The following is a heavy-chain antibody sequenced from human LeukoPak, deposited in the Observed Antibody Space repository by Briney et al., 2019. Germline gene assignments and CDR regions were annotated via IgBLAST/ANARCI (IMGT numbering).Heavy chain of an antibody. Sequence: GGSLRLSCAASGFTFSSYAMHWVRQAPGKGLEYVSAISSNGGSTYYANSVKGRFTISRDNSKNTLYLQMGSLRAEDMAVYYCAREGPYGDYWRSAFDIWGQGTMVTVS. D-gene: IGHD4-17*01. CDR1: GFTFSSYA. CDR3: AREGPYGDYWRSAFDI. J-gene: IGHJ3*02. V-gene: IGHV3-64*01. CDR2: ISSNGGST.